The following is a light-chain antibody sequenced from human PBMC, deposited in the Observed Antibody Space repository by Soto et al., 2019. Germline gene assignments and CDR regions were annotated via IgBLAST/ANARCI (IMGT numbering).Light chain of an antibody. CDR3: QQRSNWPSYT. V-gene: IGKV3-11*01. CDR1: QSVSSY. J-gene: IGKJ2*01. CDR2: DAS. Sequence: IVLTQSPATLSLSPGERATLSCRASQSVSSYLAWYQQKPGQAPRLLIYDASNRATVIPARFSGSGSGTDFTLTISSLEPEDVAVYYCQQRSNWPSYTFGQGTKLEIK.